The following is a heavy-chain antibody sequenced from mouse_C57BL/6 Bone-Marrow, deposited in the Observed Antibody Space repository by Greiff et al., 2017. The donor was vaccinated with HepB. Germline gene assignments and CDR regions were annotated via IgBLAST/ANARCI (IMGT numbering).Heavy chain of an antibody. J-gene: IGHJ1*03. V-gene: IGHV1-50*01. D-gene: IGHD1-1*01. CDR3: APYYYGSSPYWYFDV. CDR1: GYTFTSYW. CDR2: IDPSDSYT. Sequence: VQLQQPGAELVKPGASVKLSCKASGYTFTSYWMQWVKQRPGQGLEWIGEIDPSDSYTNYNQKFKGKATLTVDTSSSTAYMQLSSLTSEDSAVYYCAPYYYGSSPYWYFDVWGTGTTVTVSS.